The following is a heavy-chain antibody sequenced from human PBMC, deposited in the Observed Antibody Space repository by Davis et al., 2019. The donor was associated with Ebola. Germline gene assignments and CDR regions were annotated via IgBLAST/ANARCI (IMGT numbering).Heavy chain of an antibody. CDR2: ISFDGSNK. J-gene: IGHJ6*02. CDR1: GFTFGTYA. D-gene: IGHD3-10*01. Sequence: PGGSLRLSCAASGFTFGTYAVHWVRQAPGKGLEWVAVISFDGSNKYYADSVKGRFTISRDNSKNTLYLQMNSLRAEDTAVYYCARDGLGLKSYYGSGDVGMDVWGQGTTVTVSS. V-gene: IGHV3-30-3*01. CDR3: ARDGLGLKSYYGSGDVGMDV.